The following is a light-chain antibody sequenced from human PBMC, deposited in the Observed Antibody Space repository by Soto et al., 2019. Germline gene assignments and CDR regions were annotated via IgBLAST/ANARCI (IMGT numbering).Light chain of an antibody. Sequence: PGERATLSCRASQSVTTYLAWYQQKPGQAPRLLIYDASARATGVPDRFRGSRSGTDFTLTISSLQPEDSATYYCHQYYNRPPWTFGQGTKVDIK. J-gene: IGKJ1*01. CDR1: QSVTTY. CDR3: HQYYNRPPWT. V-gene: IGKV3-15*01. CDR2: DAS.